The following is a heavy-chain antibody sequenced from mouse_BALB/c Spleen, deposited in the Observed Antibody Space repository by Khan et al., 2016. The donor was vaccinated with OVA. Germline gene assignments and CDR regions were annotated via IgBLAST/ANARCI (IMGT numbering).Heavy chain of an antibody. CDR3: ARGGSSGPAWFAY. CDR2: IRYDGSN. CDR1: GYSITSGYF. J-gene: IGHJ3*01. V-gene: IGHV3-6*02. Sequence: EVQLQESGPGLVKPTQSLSLTCSVTGYSITSGYFWNWIRQFPGNKLEWVGYIRYDGSNNYNPSLKNRISITRDTSKNQFFLKLNSVTTEDTATXYCARGGSSGPAWFAYWGQGTLVTVSA. D-gene: IGHD3-1*01.